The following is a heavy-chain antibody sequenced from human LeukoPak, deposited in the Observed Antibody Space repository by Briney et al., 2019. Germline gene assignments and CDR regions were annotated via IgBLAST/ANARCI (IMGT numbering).Heavy chain of an antibody. CDR3: AKEIHPRSSNGWQLEY. CDR2: IAYDGSIK. CDR1: GFAFSTYG. V-gene: IGHV3-30*18. Sequence: QPGGSLRLSCAASGFAFSTYGMHWVRQAPGKGLDWVAVIAYDGSIKHHTDSVKGRFTISRDNSRNTLYLQMNSLGTEDTAVYYCAKEIHPRSSNGWQLEYWGQGTLVTVSS. J-gene: IGHJ4*02. D-gene: IGHD6-19*01.